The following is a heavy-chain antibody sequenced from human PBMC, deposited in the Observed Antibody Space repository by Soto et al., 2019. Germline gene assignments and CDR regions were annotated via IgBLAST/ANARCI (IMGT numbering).Heavy chain of an antibody. J-gene: IGHJ5*02. CDR1: GYTFTGYY. CDR3: ARSTRYCGGDCYTSTWFDP. V-gene: IGHV1-2*04. CDR2: INPNSGGT. D-gene: IGHD2-21*02. Sequence: ASVKVSCKASGYTFTGYYMHWVRQAPGQGLEWMGWINPNSGGTNYAQKFQGWVTMTRDTSISTAYMELSRLRSDDTAVYYCARSTRYCGGDCYTSTWFDPWGQGTLVTVSS.